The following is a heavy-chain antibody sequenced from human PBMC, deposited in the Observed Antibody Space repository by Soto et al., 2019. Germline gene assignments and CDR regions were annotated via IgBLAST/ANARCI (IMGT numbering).Heavy chain of an antibody. CDR1: GGSISSGAYY. CDR3: ARDRVVVVAATGGNYYYGMDV. CDR2: IYYSGST. D-gene: IGHD2-15*01. V-gene: IGHV4-30-4*08. Sequence: SETLSLTCTVSGGSISSGAYYWSWLPQPPGKGRESIGYIYYSGSTYYNPSLKSRVTISVDTSKNQSSLKLSSVTAAATVVYYCARDRVVVVAATGGNYYYGMDVWGQGTTVTVSS. J-gene: IGHJ6*02.